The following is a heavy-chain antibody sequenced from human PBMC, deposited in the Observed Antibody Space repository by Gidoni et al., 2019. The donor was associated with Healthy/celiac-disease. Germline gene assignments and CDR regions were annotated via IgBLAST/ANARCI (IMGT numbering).Heavy chain of an antibody. V-gene: IGHV3-21*01. CDR1: GFTFSSYS. Sequence: EVQLVESGGGLVKPGGYLRLSCAASGFTFSSYSMNWVRQAPGKGLEWVSSISSSSSYIYYADSVKGRFTISRDNAKNSLYLQMNSLRAEDTAVYYCAREKGIAARREDYWGQGTLVTVSS. CDR2: ISSSSSYI. J-gene: IGHJ4*02. CDR3: AREKGIAARREDY. D-gene: IGHD6-6*01.